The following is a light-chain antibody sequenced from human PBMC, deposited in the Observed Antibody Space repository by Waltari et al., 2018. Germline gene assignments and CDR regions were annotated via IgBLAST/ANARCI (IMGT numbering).Light chain of an antibody. CDR2: GAS. CDR3: QQSHSSPLT. J-gene: IGKJ4*01. Sequence: DIQMTQSPSSLSASVGDRVTIICRASQTINSYLSWYQQKPGKAPKLLIYGASSLQSGVPSRFSGGGSGTDFTLTISSMQPEDFATYYRQQSHSSPLTFGGGTKVEIK. V-gene: IGKV1-39*01. CDR1: QTINSY.